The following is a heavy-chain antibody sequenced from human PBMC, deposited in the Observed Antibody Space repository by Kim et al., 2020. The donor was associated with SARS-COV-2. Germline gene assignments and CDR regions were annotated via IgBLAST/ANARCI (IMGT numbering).Heavy chain of an antibody. CDR2: ISTSGSTI. V-gene: IGHV3-11*04. J-gene: IGHJ6*02. Sequence: GGSLRLSCAASGFTFSEYYMTWIRQAPGKGLEWVSYISTSGSTIYYADSVKGRFTISRDNAKNSLFLQMNSLRAEDTAVYYCARDPLAVAGRGYGMDVWGQGTTVTVSS. D-gene: IGHD6-19*01. CDR3: ARDPLAVAGRGYGMDV. CDR1: GFTFSEYY.